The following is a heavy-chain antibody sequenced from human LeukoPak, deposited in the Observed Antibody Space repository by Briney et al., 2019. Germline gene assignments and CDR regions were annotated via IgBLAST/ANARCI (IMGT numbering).Heavy chain of an antibody. CDR1: GGSFSGYY. J-gene: IGHJ5*02. CDR2: IYYTGNT. CDR3: ARESARSKKTHQLFDP. D-gene: IGHD6-13*01. V-gene: IGHV4-59*12. Sequence: SETLSLTCAVYGGSFSGYYWSWIRQPPGKGLEWIGYIYYTGNTKYNPSLKSRVTISEDTSKHQFSLKLSSVTAADTAVYYCARESARSKKTHQLFDPWGQGTLVTVSS.